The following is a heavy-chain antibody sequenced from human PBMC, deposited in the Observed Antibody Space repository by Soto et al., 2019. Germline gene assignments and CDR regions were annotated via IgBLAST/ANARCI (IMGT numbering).Heavy chain of an antibody. CDR3: ARALREYYDSSGYSFQSTYYYGMDV. D-gene: IGHD3-22*01. V-gene: IGHV1-18*01. J-gene: IGHJ6*02. Sequence: GASVKVSCKASGYTFTSYGISWVRQAPGQGLEWMGWISAYNGNTNYAQKLQGRVTMTTDTSTSTAYMELRSLRSDDTAVYYCARALREYYDSSGYSFQSTYYYGMDVWGQGTTVTVSS. CDR2: ISAYNGNT. CDR1: GYTFTSYG.